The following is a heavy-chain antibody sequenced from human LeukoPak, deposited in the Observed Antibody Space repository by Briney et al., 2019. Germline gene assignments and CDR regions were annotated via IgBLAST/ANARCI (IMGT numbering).Heavy chain of an antibody. J-gene: IGHJ4*02. CDR3: AKFFAPSGGASGWTWTIDY. CDR2: LSSSGGST. CDR1: GFTFSIYA. Sequence: GGSLRLSCAASGFTFSIYAMSWVRQAPGKGLEWVSALSSSGGSTYYADSVKGRFTISRDNSKSTLYLQMNSLRADDTAVYHCAKFFAPSGGASGWTWTIDYWGQGTLVTVSS. D-gene: IGHD6-25*01. V-gene: IGHV3-23*01.